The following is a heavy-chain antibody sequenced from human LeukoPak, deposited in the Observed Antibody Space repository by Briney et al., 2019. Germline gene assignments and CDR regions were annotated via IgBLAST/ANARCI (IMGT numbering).Heavy chain of an antibody. J-gene: IGHJ5*02. CDR2: IYYSGST. CDR3: ARRDRGFDP. V-gene: IGHV4-59*08. Sequence: SETLSLTCTVSGGSISSYYWSWIRQPPGKGLEWIGYIYYSGSTNYNPSLKGRVTISVDTSKNQFSLKLSSVTAADTAVYYCARRDRGFDPWGQGTLVTVSS. CDR1: GGSISSYY.